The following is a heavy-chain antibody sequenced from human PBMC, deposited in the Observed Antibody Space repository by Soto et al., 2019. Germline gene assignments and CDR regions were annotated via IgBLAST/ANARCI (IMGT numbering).Heavy chain of an antibody. CDR2: VSYDGSNK. Sequence: GGSLRLSCEASGFTFSTYGIHWVRQAPGTGLEWVAVVSYDGSNKYYADSVKGRFTISRDNSKNTLFLQMNSLRAEYTAVYYCVRDGEYDDNGFDYWGQGTLVTVSS. J-gene: IGHJ4*02. CDR3: VRDGEYDDNGFDY. CDR1: GFTFSTYG. V-gene: IGHV3-30*03. D-gene: IGHD4-17*01.